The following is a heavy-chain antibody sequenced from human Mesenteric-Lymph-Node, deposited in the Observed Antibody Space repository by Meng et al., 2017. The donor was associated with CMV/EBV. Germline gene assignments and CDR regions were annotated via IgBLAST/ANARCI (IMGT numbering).Heavy chain of an antibody. CDR2: INPNSGGT. CDR3: ARGPHSRSSLVGWFDP. Sequence: ASVKVSCKASGYTFTDYHMHWVRQAPGQGLEWLGWINPNSGGTKYAQTFQGRVTMTRDTSITTAYMELSRLRSDDTAVYYCARGPHSRSSLVGWFDPWGQGTLVTVSS. CDR1: GYTFTDYH. D-gene: IGHD6-6*01. V-gene: IGHV1-2*02. J-gene: IGHJ5*02.